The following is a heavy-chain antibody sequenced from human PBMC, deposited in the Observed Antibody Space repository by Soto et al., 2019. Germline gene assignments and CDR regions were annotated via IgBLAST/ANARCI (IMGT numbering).Heavy chain of an antibody. J-gene: IGHJ4*02. Sequence: QPGGSLRLSCVASGFTFSNYAMTWVRQTPGKGLEWVSSISGAGSPYHGDSVKGRFTISRDNSKNTLFLQMNGLRAEDTAVYYCANGLQAWNTGFFENWGQGTLVTVSS. V-gene: IGHV3-23*01. D-gene: IGHD1-1*01. CDR3: ANGLQAWNTGFFEN. CDR2: ISGAGSP. CDR1: GFTFSNYA.